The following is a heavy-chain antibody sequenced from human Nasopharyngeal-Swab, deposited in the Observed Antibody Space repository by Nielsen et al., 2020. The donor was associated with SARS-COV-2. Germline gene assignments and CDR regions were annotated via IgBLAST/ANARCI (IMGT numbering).Heavy chain of an antibody. CDR3: ARGQLWLDY. CDR2: IHYSGST. D-gene: IGHD5-18*01. Sequence: SETLSLTCTVSGGTVSGGSISSYYWSWIRQPPGKGLEWIGYIHYSGSTNYNPSLKNRITISVDTSKSQFSLKLSSVTAADTAVYYCARGQLWLDYWGQGTLVTVSS. CDR1: GGTVSGGSISSYY. J-gene: IGHJ4*02. V-gene: IGHV4-61*01.